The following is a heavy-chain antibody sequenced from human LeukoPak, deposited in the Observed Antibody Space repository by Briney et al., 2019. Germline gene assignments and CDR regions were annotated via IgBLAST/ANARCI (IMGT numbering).Heavy chain of an antibody. CDR3: ARDARTIKERSDAFDI. CDR2: IAYTGST. Sequence: SETLSLTCTVSGGSVSGGSISSYYWSWIRQPPGKGLEWIGFIAYTGSTNYNPSLKSRVTISVDKSKKQFSLKLSSVTAADTAVYYCARDARTIKERSDAFDIWGQGTMVTVSS. D-gene: IGHD1-1*01. V-gene: IGHV4-61*01. CDR1: GGSVSGGSISSYY. J-gene: IGHJ3*02.